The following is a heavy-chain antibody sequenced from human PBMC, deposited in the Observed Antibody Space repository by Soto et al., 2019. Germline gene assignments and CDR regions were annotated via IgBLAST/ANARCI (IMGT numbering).Heavy chain of an antibody. CDR1: GDRVSSNSAA. CDR2: TYYRSKWYN. Sequence: SQTLSLTCAISGDRVSSNSAAWNWIRQSPSRGLEWLGRTYYRSKWYNDYAVSVKSRITINPDTSKNQFSLQLNSVTPEDTAVYYCARGLRYFDWSGPNLDYWGQGTLVTVSS. D-gene: IGHD3-9*01. V-gene: IGHV6-1*01. CDR3: ARGLRYFDWSGPNLDY. J-gene: IGHJ4*02.